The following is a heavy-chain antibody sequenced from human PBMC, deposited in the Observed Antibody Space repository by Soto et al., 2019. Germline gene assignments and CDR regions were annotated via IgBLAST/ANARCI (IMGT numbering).Heavy chain of an antibody. V-gene: IGHV3-33*01. CDR1: GFTFSSYG. J-gene: IGHJ4*02. CDR3: ARAYSGWYEGGLDY. D-gene: IGHD6-19*01. Sequence: QVQLVESGGGVVQPGRSLRLSCAASGFTFSSYGMHWVRQAPGKGLEWVAVIWYDGSNKYYADSVKGRFTISRDNSKNTRYLQMNSLRAEDTAVYYCARAYSGWYEGGLDYWGQGTLVTVSS. CDR2: IWYDGSNK.